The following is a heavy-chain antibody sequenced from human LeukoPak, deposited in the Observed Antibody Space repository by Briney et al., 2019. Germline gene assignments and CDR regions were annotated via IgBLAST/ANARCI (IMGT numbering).Heavy chain of an antibody. Sequence: SETLSLTCTVSGASFSSYYWSWIRQPAGKGLEWIGYIYYSGSTNYNPSLKSRVTISVDTSKNQFSLKLRSVTAADTAVYYCARVTGYMIEDYFDYWGQGILVTVSS. CDR3: ARVTGYMIEDYFDY. D-gene: IGHD3-9*01. V-gene: IGHV4-59*01. CDR1: GASFSSYY. J-gene: IGHJ4*02. CDR2: IYYSGST.